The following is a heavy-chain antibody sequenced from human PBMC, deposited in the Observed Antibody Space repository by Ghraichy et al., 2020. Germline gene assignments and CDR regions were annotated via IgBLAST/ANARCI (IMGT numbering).Heavy chain of an antibody. Sequence: LTCAASGFTFSSYAMSWVRQAPGKGLEWVSAISGSGGSTYYADSVKGRFTISRDNSKNTLYLQMNSLRAEDTAVYYCAKGLRYYYYMDVWGKGTTVTVSS. CDR2: ISGSGGST. J-gene: IGHJ6*03. V-gene: IGHV3-23*01. CDR3: AKGLRYYYYMDV. CDR1: GFTFSSYA.